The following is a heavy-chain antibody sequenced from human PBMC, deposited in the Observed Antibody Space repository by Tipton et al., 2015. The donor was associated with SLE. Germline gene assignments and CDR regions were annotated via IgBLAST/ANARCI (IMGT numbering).Heavy chain of an antibody. V-gene: IGHV4-59*01. Sequence: LSLTCNVSGDSLSSYYWSWIRQSPGKGLEWIGYIYYSGSTNYNPSLKSRVTISLDTSKNQFPLKLTSVTAADTAVYYCARGGGYLRPFDYWGQGTLVTVSS. D-gene: IGHD2-15*01. J-gene: IGHJ4*02. CDR1: GDSLSSYY. CDR3: ARGGGYLRPFDY. CDR2: IYYSGST.